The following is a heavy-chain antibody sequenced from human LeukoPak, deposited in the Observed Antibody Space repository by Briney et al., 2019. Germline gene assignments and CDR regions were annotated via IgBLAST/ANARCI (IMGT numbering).Heavy chain of an antibody. V-gene: IGHV5-51*01. J-gene: IGHJ5*02. Sequence: GESLKISCKGSGYSFTRYWIGWVRQMPGKGLEWMGIIYPGDSDTRYSPSFQGQVTISADRSISTAFLQWSSLKASDTAMYYCARGRSDTAMVTTWWLDPWGQGTLVTVSS. D-gene: IGHD5-18*01. CDR2: IYPGDSDT. CDR1: GYSFTRYW. CDR3: ARGRSDTAMVTTWWLDP.